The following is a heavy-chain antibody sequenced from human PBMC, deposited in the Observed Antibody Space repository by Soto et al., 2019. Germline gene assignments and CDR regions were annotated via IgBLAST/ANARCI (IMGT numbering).Heavy chain of an antibody. D-gene: IGHD3-16*02. J-gene: IGHJ4*02. CDR3: ARHLYDYVWGSYRH. V-gene: IGHV1-69*13. CDR1: GYIFKNYA. Sequence: APVKVSCKSSGYIFKNYAVTWLRQAPGQGLEWMGGIIPVFGTPDYSQKFRGRVTITADESTSTVYMELRSLTSEDTAVYYCARHLYDYVWGSYRHWGQGTLVTVSS. CDR2: IIPVFGTP.